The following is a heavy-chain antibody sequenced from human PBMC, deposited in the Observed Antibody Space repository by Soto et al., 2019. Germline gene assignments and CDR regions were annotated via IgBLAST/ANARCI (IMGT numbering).Heavy chain of an antibody. CDR3: AKDLRPDGVWDFDY. J-gene: IGHJ4*02. CDR2: INSGGRT. Sequence: EVQLLESGGDLVQPGGSLRLSCAASGFTFSSYTMTWVRQAPGTGLEWVSGINSGGRTYYADSVKGRFTISRDDSKNTLYLQIISLRAEDTAVYYCAKDLRPDGVWDFDYWGQGTLVTVSS. V-gene: IGHV3-23*01. D-gene: IGHD4-17*01. CDR1: GFTFSSYT.